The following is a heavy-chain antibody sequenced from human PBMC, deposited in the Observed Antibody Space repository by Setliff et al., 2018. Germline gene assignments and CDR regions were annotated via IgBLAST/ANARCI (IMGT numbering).Heavy chain of an antibody. CDR2: IYAGDSDT. Sequence: GESLKISCKGSGYTFSNYWVGWVRQMPGKGLEWMGVIYAGDSDTRYSPSFQGQVTISADKSISTAYLQWSSLKASDTAIYYCARDTNYEGAYDSWGQGTLVTVSS. J-gene: IGHJ4*02. CDR3: ARDTNYEGAYDS. V-gene: IGHV5-51*01. CDR1: GYTFSNYW. D-gene: IGHD3-3*01.